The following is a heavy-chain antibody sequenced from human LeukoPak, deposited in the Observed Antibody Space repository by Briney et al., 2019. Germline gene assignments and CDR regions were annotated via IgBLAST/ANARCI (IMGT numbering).Heavy chain of an antibody. Sequence: ASVKVSCKASGGTFSSYAICWVRQAPGQGLEWMGGIIPIFGTANYAQKFQGRVTITTDESTSTAYMELSSLRSEDTAVYYCARDNYAGANWFDPWGQGTLVTVSS. CDR3: ARDNYAGANWFDP. D-gene: IGHD1-7*01. CDR1: GGTFSSYA. J-gene: IGHJ5*02. CDR2: IIPIFGTA. V-gene: IGHV1-69*05.